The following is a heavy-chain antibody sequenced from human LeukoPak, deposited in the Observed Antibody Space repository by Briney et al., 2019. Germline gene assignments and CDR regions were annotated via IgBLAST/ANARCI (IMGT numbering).Heavy chain of an antibody. CDR3: ARDGVVATILKGLYAFDI. J-gene: IGHJ3*02. CDR1: GFTFSSYA. D-gene: IGHD5-12*01. V-gene: IGHV3-30*04. Sequence: GGSLRLSCAASGFTFSSYAMSWVRQAPGKGLEWVAVISYDGSNKYYADSVKGRFTISRDNSKNTLYLQMNSLRAEDTAVYYCARDGVVATILKGLYAFDIWGQGTMVTVSS. CDR2: ISYDGSNK.